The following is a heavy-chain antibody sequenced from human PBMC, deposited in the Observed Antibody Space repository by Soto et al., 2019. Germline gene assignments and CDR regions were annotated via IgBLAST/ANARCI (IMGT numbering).Heavy chain of an antibody. D-gene: IGHD3-22*01. Sequence: SETLSLTCPFSGGSISSTNYFWGWIRQPPGKGLEWIGSIHYSGSTYCNPSLKSRVTVSVDTSKNQFSLKLTSVTAADTAVYYCARQRDYYDTSGDSYFDYWGQGTLVTVSS. CDR2: IHYSGST. CDR1: GGSISSTNYF. CDR3: ARQRDYYDTSGDSYFDY. V-gene: IGHV4-39*01. J-gene: IGHJ4*02.